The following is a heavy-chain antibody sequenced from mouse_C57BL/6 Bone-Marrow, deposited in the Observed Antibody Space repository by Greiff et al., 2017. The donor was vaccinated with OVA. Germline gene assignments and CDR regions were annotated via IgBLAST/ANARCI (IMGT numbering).Heavy chain of an antibody. Sequence: EVQLQESGPGLVKPSQSLSLTCSVTGYSITSGYYWNWIRQFPGNKLEWMGYISYDGSNKYNPSLKNRISITRDTSKNQFFLKLNSVTTEDTATYYCARATVVANYYAMDYWGQGTSVTVSS. CDR2: ISYDGSN. D-gene: IGHD1-1*01. CDR1: GYSITSGYY. CDR3: ARATVVANYYAMDY. V-gene: IGHV3-6*01. J-gene: IGHJ4*01.